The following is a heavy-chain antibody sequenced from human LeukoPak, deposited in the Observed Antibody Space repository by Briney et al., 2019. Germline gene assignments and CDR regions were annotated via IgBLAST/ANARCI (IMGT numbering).Heavy chain of an antibody. D-gene: IGHD3-22*01. CDR3: ASRHYYDSSGYYQTAFDI. J-gene: IGHJ3*02. CDR1: GGTFSSYA. V-gene: IGHV1-69*13. Sequence: GASVKVSCKASGGTFSSYAISWARQAPGQGLEWMGGIIPIFSTANYAQKFQGRVTITADESTSTAYMELSSLRSEDTAVYYCASRHYYDSSGYYQTAFDIWGQGTMVTVSS. CDR2: IIPIFSTA.